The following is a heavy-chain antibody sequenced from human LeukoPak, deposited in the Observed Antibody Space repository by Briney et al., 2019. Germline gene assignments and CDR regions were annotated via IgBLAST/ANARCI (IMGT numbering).Heavy chain of an antibody. V-gene: IGHV3-23*01. CDR1: GFTFSSYA. CDR2: ISGGGST. CDR3: ARDYGDYAYYDY. Sequence: GGSLRLSCAASGFTFSSYAMSWVRQAPGKGLEWVSVISGGGSTYYADSVKGRFTISRDNAKNSLYLQMNSLRDEDTAVYYCARDYGDYAYYDYWGQGTLVTVSS. J-gene: IGHJ4*02. D-gene: IGHD4-17*01.